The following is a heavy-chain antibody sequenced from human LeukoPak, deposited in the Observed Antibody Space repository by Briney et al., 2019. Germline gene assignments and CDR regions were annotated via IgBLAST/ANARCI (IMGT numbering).Heavy chain of an antibody. D-gene: IGHD6-13*01. J-gene: IGHJ4*02. V-gene: IGHV4-59*01. CDR1: GGSITSYY. CDR2: MYYSGNS. Sequence: SETLSLTCTVSGGSITSYYWSWIRQPPGKGLEWIGYMYYSGNSYYNPSLKSRVTISVDTSKNQLSLKLSSMTAADTAVYYCASYSNSWYYFDYWGQGTLVTVSS. CDR3: ASYSNSWYYFDY.